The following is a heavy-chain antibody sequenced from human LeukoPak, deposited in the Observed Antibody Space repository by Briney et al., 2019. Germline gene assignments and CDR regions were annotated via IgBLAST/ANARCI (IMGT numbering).Heavy chain of an antibody. CDR1: GYTFTGYY. Sequence: ASVKVSCKASGYTFTGYYMHWVRQAPGQGLEWMGWINPNSGGTNYAQKFQGRVTMTRDTSISTAYMELSRLRSDDTAVYYCARTSNKWGAFDIWGQGTMVTVSA. CDR3: ARTSNKWGAFDI. J-gene: IGHJ3*02. V-gene: IGHV1-2*02. CDR2: INPNSGGT. D-gene: IGHD1-26*01.